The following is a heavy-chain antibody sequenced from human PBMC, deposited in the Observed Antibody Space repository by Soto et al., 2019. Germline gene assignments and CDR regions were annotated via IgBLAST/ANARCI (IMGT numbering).Heavy chain of an antibody. CDR2: INPNSGGT. CDR1: GYTFTGYY. CDR3: ARGGAVTTGYYYYGMDV. Sequence: QVQLVQSGAEVKKPGASVKVSCKASGYTFTGYYMHWVRQAPGQGLEWMGWINPNSGGTNYAQKFQCWVTMTRDTSISTAYMELSRLRSDDTAVYYCARGGAVTTGYYYYGMDVWGQGTTVTVSS. D-gene: IGHD4-17*01. J-gene: IGHJ6*02. V-gene: IGHV1-2*04.